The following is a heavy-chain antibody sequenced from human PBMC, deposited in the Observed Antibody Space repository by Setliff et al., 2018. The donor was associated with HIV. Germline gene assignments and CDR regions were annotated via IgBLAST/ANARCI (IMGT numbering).Heavy chain of an antibody. CDR3: ASHAPYTSSWNAAAFDI. CDR1: RGSISGYY. J-gene: IGHJ3*02. V-gene: IGHV4-59*01. Sequence: PSETLSLTCTVSRGSISGYYWSWIRQPPGKGLEWIGYITYSGSTKYNPSLKSRVTISIDTSKNQFSLKLSSVTPADTAVYYCASHAPYTSSWNAAAFDIWGQGTMVTVS. D-gene: IGHD6-13*01. CDR2: ITYSGST.